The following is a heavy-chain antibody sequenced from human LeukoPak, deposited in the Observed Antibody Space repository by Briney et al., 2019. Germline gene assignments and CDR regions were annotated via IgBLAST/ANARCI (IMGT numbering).Heavy chain of an antibody. CDR1: GFIFSSYG. V-gene: IGHV3-30*18. J-gene: IGHJ4*02. CDR2: ISYEGSNK. CDR3: AKDYSGSSYYFDY. Sequence: GRSLRLSCAASGFIFSSYGMHWVRQAPGKGLEWVAVISYEGSNKYYADSVKGRFTISRDNSKNTLYLQMNSLRAEDTAVYYCAKDYSGSSYYFDYWGQGTLVTVSS. D-gene: IGHD1-26*01.